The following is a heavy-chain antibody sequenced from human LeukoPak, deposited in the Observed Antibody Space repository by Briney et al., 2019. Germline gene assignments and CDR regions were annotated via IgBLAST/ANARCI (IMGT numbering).Heavy chain of an antibody. J-gene: IGHJ4*02. V-gene: IGHV3-23*01. CDR2: ISGSGGST. D-gene: IGHD3-22*01. CDR3: AKVANYYDSSGYYY. Sequence: PGGSLRLSCAAYGFTFSSYAMSWVRQAPGKGLEWVSAISGSGGSTYYADSVKGRFTISRDNSKNTLYLQMNSLRAEDTAVYYCAKVANYYDSSGYYYWGQGTLVTVSS. CDR1: GFTFSSYA.